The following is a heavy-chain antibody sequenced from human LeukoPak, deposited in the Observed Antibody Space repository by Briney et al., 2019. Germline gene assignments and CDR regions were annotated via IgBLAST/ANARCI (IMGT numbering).Heavy chain of an antibody. Sequence: ASVKVSCKVSGYTLTELPMHWVRQAPGKGLEWMGGFDPEDGETIYAQKFQGRVTMTEDTSTDTAYMELSSLRSEDTAVYYCAXXXXXXXXXGDCWTPHYYYGMDVWGQGTTVTVSS. CDR2: FDPEDGET. CDR3: AXXXXXXXXXGDCWTPHYYYGMDV. J-gene: IGHJ6*02. D-gene: IGHD2-21*02. V-gene: IGHV1-24*01. CDR1: GYTLTELP.